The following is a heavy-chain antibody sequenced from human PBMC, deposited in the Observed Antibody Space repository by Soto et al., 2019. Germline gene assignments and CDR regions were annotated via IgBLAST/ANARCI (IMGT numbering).Heavy chain of an antibody. D-gene: IGHD3-3*01. Sequence: ASVKVSCKASGGTFSSYAISWVRQAPGQGLEWMGGIIPIFGTANYAQKFQGRVTITADESTGTAYMELSSLRSEDTAVYYCARAMKTQLRFLEWLPSHFDYWGQGTLVTVSS. V-gene: IGHV1-69*13. J-gene: IGHJ4*02. CDR1: GGTFSSYA. CDR3: ARAMKTQLRFLEWLPSHFDY. CDR2: IIPIFGTA.